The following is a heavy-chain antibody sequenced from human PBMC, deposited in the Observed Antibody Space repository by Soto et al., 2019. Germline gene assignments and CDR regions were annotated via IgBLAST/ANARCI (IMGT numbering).Heavy chain of an antibody. CDR1: GFTFSDYY. CDR2: ISSSGSTI. CDR3: ARSTRAAATNYYYYYGMDV. D-gene: IGHD6-13*01. V-gene: IGHV3-11*01. J-gene: IGHJ6*02. Sequence: QVQLVESGGGLVKPGGSLRLSCAASGFTFSDYYMSWIRQAPGKGLEWVSYISSSGSTIYYAGSVKGRFTISRDNAKNSLYLQMNSLRAEDTAVYYCARSTRAAATNYYYYYGMDVWGQGTTVTVSS.